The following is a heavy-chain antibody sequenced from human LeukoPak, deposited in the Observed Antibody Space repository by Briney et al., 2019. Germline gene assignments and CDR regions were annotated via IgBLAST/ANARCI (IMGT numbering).Heavy chain of an antibody. CDR2: INTDGSQR. Sequence: PGGSLRLSCAASGFTFNSYWMTWVRQAPGKGLEWVANINTDGSQRDCVDSLKGRFTISRDNDKNSLYLQMNNLRAEDTAVYYCARHPNWNFDSWGQGTLVTVSS. CDR1: GFTFNSYW. CDR3: ARHPNWNFDS. V-gene: IGHV3-7*01. J-gene: IGHJ4*02. D-gene: IGHD1-1*01.